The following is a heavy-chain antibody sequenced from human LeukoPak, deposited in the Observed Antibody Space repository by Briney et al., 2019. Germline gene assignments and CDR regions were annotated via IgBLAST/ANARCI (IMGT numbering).Heavy chain of an antibody. CDR3: ARGLLAARSYYYYYYMDV. V-gene: IGHV1-69*05. CDR2: IIPIFGTA. D-gene: IGHD6-6*01. J-gene: IGHJ6*03. Sequence: SVKVSCKASGGTFSSYAISWVRQAPGQGLEWMGRIIPIFGTANYAQKFQGRVTITTDESTSTAYMELSSLRSEDTAVYYCARGLLAARSYYYYYYMDVWGKGTTVTVPS. CDR1: GGTFSSYA.